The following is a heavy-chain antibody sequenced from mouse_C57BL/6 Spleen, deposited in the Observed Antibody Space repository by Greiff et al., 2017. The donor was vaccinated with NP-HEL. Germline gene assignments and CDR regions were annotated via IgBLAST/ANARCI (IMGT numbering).Heavy chain of an antibody. CDR3: ARWDGRSYGYAMDY. CDR2: IYPRSGNT. CDR1: GYTFTSYG. V-gene: IGHV1-81*01. Sequence: QVQLQQSGAELARPGASVKLSCKASGYTFTSYGISWVKQRTGQGLEWIGEIYPRSGNTYYNEKFKGKATLTADKSSSTAYMELRSLTSEDSAVYFGARWDGRSYGYAMDYWGQGTSVTVSS. J-gene: IGHJ4*01. D-gene: IGHD1-1*01.